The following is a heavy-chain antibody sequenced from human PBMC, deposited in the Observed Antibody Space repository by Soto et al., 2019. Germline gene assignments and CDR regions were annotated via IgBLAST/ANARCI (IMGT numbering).Heavy chain of an antibody. J-gene: IGHJ6*02. Sequence: ASVKVSCKASGYTFTSYGISWVRQAPGQGLEWMGWISAYNGNTNYAQKLQGRVTMTTDTSTSTAYMELRSLRSDDTAVYYCARDSLFVVVPAAIHYYYGMDVWGQGTTVTVP. CDR3: ARDSLFVVVPAAIHYYYGMDV. CDR2: ISAYNGNT. D-gene: IGHD2-2*02. CDR1: GYTFTSYG. V-gene: IGHV1-18*01.